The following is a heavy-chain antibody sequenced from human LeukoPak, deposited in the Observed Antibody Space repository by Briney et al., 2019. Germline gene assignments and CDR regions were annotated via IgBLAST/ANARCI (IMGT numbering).Heavy chain of an antibody. D-gene: IGHD2-2*01. J-gene: IGHJ4*02. CDR1: GFTFSAYW. CDR3: ARDTPGEESH. CDR2: IKQDGSEK. V-gene: IGHV3-7*01. Sequence: PGGSLRLSCSASGFTFSAYWMSWVRQAPGKGLEWVANIKQDGSEKYYVDSVKGRFTISRDNAKNSLYLQMNSLGGEDTAVYYCARDTPGEESHWGQGTLVTVSS.